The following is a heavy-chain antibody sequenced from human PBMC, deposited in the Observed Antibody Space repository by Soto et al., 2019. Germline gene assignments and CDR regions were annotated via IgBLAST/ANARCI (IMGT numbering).Heavy chain of an antibody. D-gene: IGHD3-3*02. J-gene: IGHJ4*02. CDR1: GGTFSSYA. V-gene: IGHV1-69*01. CDR3: ARHSRHLAPFWLDY. Sequence: SSVKVSCKAAGGTFSSYAISWVIKEPGQGLEWMGGIIPIFGTANYAQKFQGRVTITADESTSTAYMELSSLRSEDTAVYYCARHSRHLAPFWLDYWGQGTLVTVS. CDR2: IIPIFGTA.